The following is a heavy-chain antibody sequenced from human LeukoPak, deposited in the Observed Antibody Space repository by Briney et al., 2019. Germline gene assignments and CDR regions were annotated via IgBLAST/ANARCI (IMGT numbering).Heavy chain of an antibody. D-gene: IGHD1-1*01. CDR1: GGTFSSYA. J-gene: IGHJ5*02. Sequence: SVKVSCKASGGTFSSYAISWVRQAPGQGPEWMGGIIPIFGTANYAQKFQGRVTITADESTSTAYMELSSLRSEDTAVCYCARDRLVGHNSPGPNWFDPWGQGTLVTVSS. CDR3: ARDRLVGHNSPGPNWFDP. V-gene: IGHV1-69*13. CDR2: IIPIFGTA.